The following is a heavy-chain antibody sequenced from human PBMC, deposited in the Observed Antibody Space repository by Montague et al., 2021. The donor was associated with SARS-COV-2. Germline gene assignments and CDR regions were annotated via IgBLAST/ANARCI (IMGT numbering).Heavy chain of an antibody. CDR2: IYTSGYT. Sequence: SETLSLTCTVSGGSISSYYWNWIRQTPEKALEWLGNIYTSGYTKYNPSVKSRVTISLDTSKNEISLKPTSVTATDTAVYYCAREGGRSDYLDYWGQGILVTVSS. J-gene: IGHJ4*02. V-gene: IGHV4-4*08. D-gene: IGHD3-16*01. CDR3: AREGGRSDYLDY. CDR1: GGSISSYY.